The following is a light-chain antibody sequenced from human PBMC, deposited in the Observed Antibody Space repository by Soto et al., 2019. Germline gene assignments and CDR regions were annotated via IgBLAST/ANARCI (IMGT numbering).Light chain of an antibody. J-gene: IGKJ1*01. CDR3: QQYNNGWT. Sequence: EIVMTQSPATLSVSPGERATLSCRASQSVSSSYLAWYQQKPGQAPRLLIYGASTRATGIPARFSGSGSGTEFTLTISSLQSEXFAVYYCQQYNNGWTFXXGT. CDR1: QSVSSSY. V-gene: IGKV3-15*01. CDR2: GAS.